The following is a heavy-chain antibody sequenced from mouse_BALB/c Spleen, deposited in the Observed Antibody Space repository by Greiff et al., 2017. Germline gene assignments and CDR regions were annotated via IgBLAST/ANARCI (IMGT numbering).Heavy chain of an antibody. J-gene: IGHJ1*01. CDR1: SYTFADYA. CDR3: ARESYGNYRYFDV. Sequence: VQLQQSGPELVRPGVSVKISCKGSSYTFADYAMHWVKQSHAKSLEWIGVISTYYGNTNYNQKFKGKATMTVDKSSSTAYMELARLTSEDSAVYYCARESYGNYRYFDVWGAGTTVTVSS. D-gene: IGHD2-10*02. V-gene: IGHV1-67*01. CDR2: ISTYYGNT.